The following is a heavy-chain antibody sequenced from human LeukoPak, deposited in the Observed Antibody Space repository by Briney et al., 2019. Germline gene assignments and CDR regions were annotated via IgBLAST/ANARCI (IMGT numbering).Heavy chain of an antibody. Sequence: PSETLSLTCTVSGGSISSYYWSWIRQPPGKGLEWIGYIYYSGSTKYNPSLKSRVTISVDTSENQFSLKLNSVTAADTAVYYCARGTAAGLGNWFDPWGQGTLVTVSS. CDR3: ARGTAAGLGNWFDP. CDR1: GGSISSYY. CDR2: IYYSGST. D-gene: IGHD6-13*01. V-gene: IGHV4-59*01. J-gene: IGHJ5*02.